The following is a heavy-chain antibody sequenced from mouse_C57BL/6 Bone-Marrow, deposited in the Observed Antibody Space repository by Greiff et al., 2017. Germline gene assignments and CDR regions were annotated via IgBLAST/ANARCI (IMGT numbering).Heavy chain of an antibody. CDR2: IDPEIGDT. J-gene: IGHJ2*01. D-gene: IGHD2-3*01. V-gene: IGHV14-4*01. Sequence: VQLKESGAELVRPGASVKLSCTASGFNIKDYYIHWVKQRPEQGLEWIGWIDPEIGDTEYASKFQGKATITSDTSSNTAYLQLSGLTSEDTAVYCCSAFDGDYFDFWGQGTPLTVAS. CDR3: SAFDGDYFDF. CDR1: GFNIKDYY.